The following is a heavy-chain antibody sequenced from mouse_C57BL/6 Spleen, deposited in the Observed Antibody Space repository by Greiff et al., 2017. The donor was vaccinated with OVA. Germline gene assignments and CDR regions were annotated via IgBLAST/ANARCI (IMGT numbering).Heavy chain of an antibody. CDR1: GYTFTSYW. CDR3: ASLDSSGYLDY. J-gene: IGHJ2*01. D-gene: IGHD3-2*02. CDR2: IDPSDSYT. Sequence: QVQLQQSGAELVKPGASVKLSCKASGYTFTSYWMQWVKQRPGQGLEWIGEIDPSDSYTNYNQKFKGKATLTVDTSSSTAYMQLSSLTSEDSAVYYCASLDSSGYLDYWGQGTTLTVSS. V-gene: IGHV1-50*01.